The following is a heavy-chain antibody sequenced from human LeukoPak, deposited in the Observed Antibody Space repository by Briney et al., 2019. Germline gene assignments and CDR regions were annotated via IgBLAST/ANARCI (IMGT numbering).Heavy chain of an antibody. Sequence: ASVKVSCKASGYTFTNYGVSWVRQAPGQGVEWMGWISAYNGNTDYAQKLQGRVTMTTDTSTSTAYMELRSLRSDDTAVYYCARVLAYCSSTSCHDYWGQGTLVTVYS. CDR1: GYTFTNYG. CDR2: ISAYNGNT. J-gene: IGHJ4*02. CDR3: ARVLAYCSSTSCHDY. V-gene: IGHV1-18*01. D-gene: IGHD2-2*01.